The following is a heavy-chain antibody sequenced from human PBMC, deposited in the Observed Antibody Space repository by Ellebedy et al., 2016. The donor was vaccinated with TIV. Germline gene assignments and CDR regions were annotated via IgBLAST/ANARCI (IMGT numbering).Heavy chain of an antibody. CDR1: GFAFSGYA. V-gene: IGHV3-23*01. Sequence: GESLKISCAASGFAFSGYAMSWVRQAPGKGLEWVSSISYSSDITHYADSVKGRFTISRDNSRSTVSLQMNSLRAEDTAPYYCVRDRNYPNDVFDLWGQGTVVTVSS. J-gene: IGHJ3*01. D-gene: IGHD5-24*01. CDR2: ISYSSDIT. CDR3: VRDRNYPNDVFDL.